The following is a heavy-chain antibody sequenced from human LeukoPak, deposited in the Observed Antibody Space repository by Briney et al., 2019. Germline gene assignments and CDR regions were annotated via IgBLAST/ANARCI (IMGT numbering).Heavy chain of an antibody. J-gene: IGHJ4*02. CDR1: GGSFSGYY. D-gene: IGHD6-19*01. V-gene: IGHV4-34*01. CDR3: ARGEGRSGWYFSVY. CDR2: INHSGST. Sequence: PSETLSLTCAVYGGSFSGYYWSWIRQPPGKGLEWIGEINHSGSTNYNPSLKSRVTISVDTSKNQFSLKLSSVTAADTAVYYCARGEGRSGWYFSVYWGQGTLVTVSS.